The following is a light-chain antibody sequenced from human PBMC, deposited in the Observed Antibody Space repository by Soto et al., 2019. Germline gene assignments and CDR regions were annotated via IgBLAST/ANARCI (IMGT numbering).Light chain of an antibody. Sequence: EIVVTQSPGTLSLSPGERATLSCRASQSVSSSFLAWYQQKPGQAPRLLIYGASSRATGIPDRFSGSGSGTDFILSISRLEPEDFAVYYCQQYDNSPLTFGGGNKVELK. V-gene: IGKV3-20*01. CDR3: QQYDNSPLT. J-gene: IGKJ4*01. CDR1: QSVSSSF. CDR2: GAS.